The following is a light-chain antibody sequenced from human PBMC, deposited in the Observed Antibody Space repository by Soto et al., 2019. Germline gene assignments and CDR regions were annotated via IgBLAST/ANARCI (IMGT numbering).Light chain of an antibody. CDR3: QQYNSYSHT. CDR1: QSISSW. V-gene: IGKV1-5*03. Sequence: DIPMTQSPSTLSASVGDIVTITCRASQSISSWLAWYQQKPGKAPKLLIYKASSLEGGVPSRFSGSGSGTEFTLTISSLQPDDFATYYCQQYNSYSHTFGQGTKLEIK. CDR2: KAS. J-gene: IGKJ2*01.